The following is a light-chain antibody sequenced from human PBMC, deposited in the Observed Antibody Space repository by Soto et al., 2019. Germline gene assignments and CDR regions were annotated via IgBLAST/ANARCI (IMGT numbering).Light chain of an antibody. CDR2: DAS. CDR1: QSVSSY. CDR3: HQRSNWPQT. Sequence: EILLTQSPDTLSLSPGDRATLSCRASQSVSSYLAWYQQEPGQPPRLLIYDASRRATGIPARFSGSGSGTDFTLTISSLEPEDFAVYYCHQRSNWPQTFGQGTKVEIK. V-gene: IGKV3-11*01. J-gene: IGKJ1*01.